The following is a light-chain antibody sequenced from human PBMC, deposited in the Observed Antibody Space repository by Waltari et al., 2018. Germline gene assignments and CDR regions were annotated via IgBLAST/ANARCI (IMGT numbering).Light chain of an antibody. Sequence: EIVLTQSPGPLSLSPGERATLSCRASQSVSKYLAWYQQKPGQAPRLLIYHASTRAAGIPDRFSGSGYGTDFSLTISRLEAEDFAVYYCQHYVSLPATFGQGTKVEIK. CDR3: QHYVSLPAT. J-gene: IGKJ1*01. CDR2: HAS. CDR1: QSVSKY. V-gene: IGKV3-20*01.